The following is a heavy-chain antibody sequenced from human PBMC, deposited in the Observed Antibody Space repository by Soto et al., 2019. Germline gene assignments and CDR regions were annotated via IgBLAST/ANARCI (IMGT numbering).Heavy chain of an antibody. CDR1: GFTVDTYA. CDR3: ARTGLGTQLWASNYYYRMDV. V-gene: IGHV3-23*05. J-gene: IGHJ6*02. Sequence: PGGSLRLSCAASGFTVDTYATSWVRQAPGKGLEWVSTITGTGITKKYTGSVEGRFTMSRDKSKNTVYLQMNSLRVDDTAVYFCARTGLGTQLWASNYYYRMDVWGRGTTVTVS. D-gene: IGHD7-27*01. CDR2: ITGTGITK.